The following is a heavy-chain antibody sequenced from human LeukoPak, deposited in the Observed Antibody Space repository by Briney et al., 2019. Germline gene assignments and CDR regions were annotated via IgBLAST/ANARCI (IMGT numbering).Heavy chain of an antibody. V-gene: IGHV4-34*01. CDR3: ARGPSFDIVVVVAATPIDY. Sequence: SETLSLTCGVNGGSVSGYYWSWIRQPPGKGLELIGEMNHSGSTNYNPSLKSRVTISVDTSKNQFSLKLSSVTAADTAVYYCARGPSFDIVVVVAATPIDYWGQGTLVTVSS. CDR2: MNHSGST. CDR1: GGSVSGYY. D-gene: IGHD2-15*01. J-gene: IGHJ4*02.